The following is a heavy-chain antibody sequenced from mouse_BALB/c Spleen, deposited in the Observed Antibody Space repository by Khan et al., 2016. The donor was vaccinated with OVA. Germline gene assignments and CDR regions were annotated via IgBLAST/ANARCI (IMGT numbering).Heavy chain of an antibody. D-gene: IGHD2-1*01. V-gene: IGHV5-17*02. Sequence: EVELVESGGGLVQPGGSRKLSCAASGFTFSSFGMHWVRQAPKKGLEWVAYISSGSSTIYYVDTVKGRFTISRDSPKNTLFLQMTSLRSEDTAMYYCARSGGNFHWYFDVWGAGTSVIVSS. CDR2: ISSGSSTI. J-gene: IGHJ1*01. CDR1: GFTFSSFG. CDR3: ARSGGNFHWYFDV.